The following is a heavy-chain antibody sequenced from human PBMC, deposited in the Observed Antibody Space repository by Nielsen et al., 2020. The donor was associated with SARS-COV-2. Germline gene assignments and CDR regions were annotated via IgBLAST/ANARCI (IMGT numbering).Heavy chain of an antibody. Sequence: ASVKVSCKASGYTFTGYYMHWVLQAPGQGLEWMGRINPNSGGTNYAQKFQCRVTMTRDTYISTAYMELSRLRSDDTAVYYCARDLAYCSSTSCKPPYSYYGMDVWGQGTTVTVSS. J-gene: IGHJ6*02. CDR2: INPNSGGT. CDR3: ARDLAYCSSTSCKPPYSYYGMDV. CDR1: GYTFTGYY. V-gene: IGHV1-2*06. D-gene: IGHD2-2*01.